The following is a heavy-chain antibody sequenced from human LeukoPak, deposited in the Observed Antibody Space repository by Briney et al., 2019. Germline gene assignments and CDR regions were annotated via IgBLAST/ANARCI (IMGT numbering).Heavy chain of an antibody. CDR3: ARPARDNRNWGYYDYYMDV. Sequence: WETLSLTCAVSGGSISSHYWSWVRQPPGKGLEWIGNIYYGGSANYNPSLKSRVTISVDASKNQFPLKLSSVTAADTALYYSARPARDNRNWGYYDYYMDVWGKGTTVTVSS. CDR1: GGSISSHY. CDR2: IYYGGSA. V-gene: IGHV4-59*11. D-gene: IGHD1-14*01. J-gene: IGHJ6*03.